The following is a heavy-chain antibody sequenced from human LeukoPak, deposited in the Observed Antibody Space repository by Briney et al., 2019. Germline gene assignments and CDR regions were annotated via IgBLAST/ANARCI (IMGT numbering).Heavy chain of an antibody. V-gene: IGHV3-23*01. CDR2: ITKSGDST. Sequence: PGGSLRLSCAASGFTFSAFGMNWVRQAPGKGLEWVSTITKSGDSTYYVDSVKGRFTISRDNSKNTLYQQMNSLRAEDTAKYYCTKDYCGKFCSAVWGQGTTVTVSS. CDR1: GFTFSAFG. CDR3: TKDYCGKFCSAV. J-gene: IGHJ6*02. D-gene: IGHD3-9*01.